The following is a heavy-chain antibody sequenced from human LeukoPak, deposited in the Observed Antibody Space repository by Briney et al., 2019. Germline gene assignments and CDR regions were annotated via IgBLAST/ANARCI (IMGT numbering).Heavy chain of an antibody. Sequence: GGSLRLTCAASGFTLRRFAMIWVRQAPGKGLEWVSGISDSSTYYADSVKGRFTISRDDSKNTLYLQMNGLRAEDTALFYCAKGGSSARYPDSWGPGTLVTVSP. CDR3: AKGGSSARYPDS. J-gene: IGHJ4*02. V-gene: IGHV3-23*01. CDR2: ISDSST. D-gene: IGHD6-13*01. CDR1: GFTLRRFA.